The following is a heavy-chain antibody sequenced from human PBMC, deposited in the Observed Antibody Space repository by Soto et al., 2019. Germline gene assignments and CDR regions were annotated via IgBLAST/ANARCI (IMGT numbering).Heavy chain of an antibody. D-gene: IGHD3-16*01. CDR1: GFTFSTHA. Sequence: EVQLVESGGGLVQPGGSLRLSCAVSGFTFSTHAMNWVRQAPGKGLEWVAYIHGTRSIIYYADSVKGRFTISRDNAKNSLFLQMDSLRDEDTAVYYCARDARNADYDYWGQGTQVTVSS. V-gene: IGHV3-48*02. J-gene: IGHJ4*02. CDR3: ARDARNADYDY. CDR2: IHGTRSII.